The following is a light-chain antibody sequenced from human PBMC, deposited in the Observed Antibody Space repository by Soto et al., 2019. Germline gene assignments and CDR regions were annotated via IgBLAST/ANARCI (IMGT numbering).Light chain of an antibody. V-gene: IGKV3-15*01. J-gene: IGKJ2*01. CDR1: RSVSSK. CDR2: GAS. Sequence: EIVMTQSPATLSVSPGARVTLSCRASRSVSSKLSWYQQKPGQTPRLLIYGASTRATCIPTRFSGSGSGTEFSRTIDSLPSEDCAVYYCQHYSDWTPYTFGQGTSLEIK. CDR3: QHYSDWTPYT.